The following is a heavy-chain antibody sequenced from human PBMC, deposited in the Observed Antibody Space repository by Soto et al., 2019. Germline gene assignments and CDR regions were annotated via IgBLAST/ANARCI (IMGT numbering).Heavy chain of an antibody. D-gene: IGHD2-15*01. V-gene: IGHV4-39*01. CDR2: IYYSGST. CDR3: SRSLGYFSGGSCYGGTYNWFGP. CDR1: GGAISSSSYY. Sequence: SETLSLTCTVSGGAISSSSYYWGWIRQPPGKGLEWIGSIYYSGSTYYNPSLKSRVTISVDTSKNQSYLKLSSVTAADTAVYYCSRSLGYFSGGSCYGGTYNWFGPWGQGNLVTVPS. J-gene: IGHJ5*02.